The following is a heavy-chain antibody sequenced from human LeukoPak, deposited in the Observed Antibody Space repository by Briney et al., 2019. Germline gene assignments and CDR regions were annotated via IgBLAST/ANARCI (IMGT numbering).Heavy chain of an antibody. CDR1: GYTFTSYY. CDR2: INPSGGST. Sequence: GASVKVSCKASGYTFTSYYMHWVRQAPGQGLEWMGLINPSGGSTSYAQKFQGRVTMTRDTSTSTVYMELSSLRSEDTAVYYCAREGGGLPSQNWFDPWGQGTLVTVSS. J-gene: IGHJ5*02. CDR3: AREGGGLPSQNWFDP. D-gene: IGHD3-16*01. V-gene: IGHV1-46*01.